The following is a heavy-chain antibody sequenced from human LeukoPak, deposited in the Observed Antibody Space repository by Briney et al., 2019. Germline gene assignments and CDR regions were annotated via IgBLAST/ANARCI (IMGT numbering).Heavy chain of an antibody. D-gene: IGHD7-27*01. CDR2: TYYRSKWYN. Sequence: SPTLSLTFALSGDSVSSNSAAWNWIRQSPSRGLEWLGRTYYRSKWYNDSAVSVKSRITFNPDTSKNHFSLQLNSVTPEDTAVYYCARSLAGPLDYWGQGTLVTVSS. CDR1: GDSVSSNSAA. V-gene: IGHV6-1*01. J-gene: IGHJ4*02. CDR3: ARSLAGPLDY.